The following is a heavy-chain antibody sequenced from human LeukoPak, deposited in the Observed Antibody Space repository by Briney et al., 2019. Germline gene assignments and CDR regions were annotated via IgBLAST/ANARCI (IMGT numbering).Heavy chain of an antibody. CDR3: ARGQWFRAF. CDR1: GGSISSSSYY. Sequence: SETLSLTCTVSGGSISSSSYYWGWIRQPPGKGPEWIGSIYYSGSTYYNPSLKSRVTISVDTSKNQFSLKLSSVTAADTAVYYCARGQWFRAFWSRGTPVTVSS. J-gene: IGHJ4*02. V-gene: IGHV4-39*01. D-gene: IGHD3-10*01. CDR2: IYYSGST.